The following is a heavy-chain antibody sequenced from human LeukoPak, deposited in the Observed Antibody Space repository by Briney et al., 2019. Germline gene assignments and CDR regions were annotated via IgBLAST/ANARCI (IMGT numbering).Heavy chain of an antibody. D-gene: IGHD3-16*02. V-gene: IGHV1-2*02. Sequence: ASVKVSCKAFAYTFTDFYIHWVRQAPGQGLEWMGWINPNSGGTKYAQKFQGRVTMTRETSINTAYMELSSLKSDDTAVYYCARDLAYDYVWGSFRFVFDYWGQGVLVTVSS. CDR2: INPNSGGT. J-gene: IGHJ4*02. CDR1: AYTFTDFY. CDR3: ARDLAYDYVWGSFRFVFDY.